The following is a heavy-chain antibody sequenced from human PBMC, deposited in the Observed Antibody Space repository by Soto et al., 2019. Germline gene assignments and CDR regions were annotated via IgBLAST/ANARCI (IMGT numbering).Heavy chain of an antibody. CDR1: GFSLNNARMG. CDR3: ARMLAVNYYYYYMDL. D-gene: IGHD3-22*01. J-gene: IGHJ6*03. V-gene: IGHV2-26*01. Sequence: QVTLKESGPVLVKPTETLTLTCTVSGFSLNNARMGVSWIRQPPGKALEWLAHILSNDEKSYSTSLKTRLTISMDTSKSQVVLNMTNTAPVDTATYYCARMLAVNYYYYYMDLWGKGTTVTVSS. CDR2: ILSNDEK.